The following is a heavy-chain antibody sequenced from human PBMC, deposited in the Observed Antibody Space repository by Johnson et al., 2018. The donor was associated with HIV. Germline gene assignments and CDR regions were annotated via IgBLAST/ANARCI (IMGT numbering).Heavy chain of an antibody. CDR2: IGTAGDT. D-gene: IGHD3-10*01. V-gene: IGHV3-13*01. J-gene: IGHJ3*02. Sequence: EVQLVESGGGLVKPGGSLRLSCAASGFTFSSYDMHWVRQATGKGLEWVSAIGTAGDTYYPGSVKGRFTISRENAKNSLYLQMNSLKTEDTAVYYCTTGDSQGVAFDIWGQGTMVTVSS. CDR3: TTGDSQGVAFDI. CDR1: GFTFSSYD.